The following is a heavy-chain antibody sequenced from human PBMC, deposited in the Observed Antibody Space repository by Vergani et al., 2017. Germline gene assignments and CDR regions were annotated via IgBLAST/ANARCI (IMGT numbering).Heavy chain of an antibody. CDR2: IYNSGNG. Sequence: EVQLVESGGGLVQPGGSLRLSCAASGLTFSSYSMNWVRQAQGKGLEWIGSIYNSGNGDSSSSLKSRVTISADTSKNQFSLRLTPVTATDTAVYYCAGGKYYSDSTSHFRGRYFDVLGRGTLVTVPS. D-gene: IGHD3-16*01. CDR3: AGGKYYSDSTSHFRGRYFDV. V-gene: IGHV3-23*05. CDR1: GLTFSSYS. J-gene: IGHJ2*01.